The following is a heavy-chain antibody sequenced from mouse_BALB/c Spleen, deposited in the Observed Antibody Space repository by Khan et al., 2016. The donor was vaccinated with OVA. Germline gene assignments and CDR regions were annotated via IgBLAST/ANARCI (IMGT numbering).Heavy chain of an antibody. D-gene: IGHD2-1*01. CDR3: ARGYFGNYEFAY. V-gene: IGHV1S132*01. J-gene: IGHJ3*01. CDR2: IFPGTGTT. CDR1: GYTFTSYW. Sequence: QVQLQQSGAELVKPGASVKLSCKTSGYTFTSYWIQWVKQRPGQGLGWIGQIFPGTGTTYYNENFKGKATLTVDTSSSTAYMQLSSLTSADSAVYFCARGYFGNYEFAYWGQGTLVTVSP.